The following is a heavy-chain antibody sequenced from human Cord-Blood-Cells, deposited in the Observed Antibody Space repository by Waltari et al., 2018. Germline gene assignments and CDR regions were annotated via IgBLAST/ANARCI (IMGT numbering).Heavy chain of an antibody. CDR3: ARDKGKSGSYYYYGMDV. Sequence: QVQLVQSGAEVKKPGASVKVSCKASGNTFTGYYMHWVRQAPGQGLEWMGWINPNSGGTNYAQKFQGWVTMTRDTSISTAYMELSRLRSDDTAVYYCARDKGKSGSYYYYGMDVWGQGTTVTVSS. CDR1: GNTFTGYY. V-gene: IGHV1-2*04. D-gene: IGHD1-26*01. CDR2: INPNSGGT. J-gene: IGHJ6*02.